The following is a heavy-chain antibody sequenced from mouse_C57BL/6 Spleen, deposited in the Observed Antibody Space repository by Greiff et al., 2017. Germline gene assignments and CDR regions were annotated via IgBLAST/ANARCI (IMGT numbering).Heavy chain of an antibody. CDR2: IDPSDSYT. V-gene: IGHV1-69*01. CDR3: ARGGGSGYRYFDV. D-gene: IGHD3-2*02. CDR1: GYTFTSYW. Sequence: QVQLQQPGSELVMPGASVKLSCKASGYTFTSYWMHWVKQRPGQGLEWIGEIDPSDSYTNYNQKFKGKSTLTVDKSSSTAYMQLSSLTSEDSAVYYCARGGGSGYRYFDVWGTGTTVTVSA. J-gene: IGHJ1*03.